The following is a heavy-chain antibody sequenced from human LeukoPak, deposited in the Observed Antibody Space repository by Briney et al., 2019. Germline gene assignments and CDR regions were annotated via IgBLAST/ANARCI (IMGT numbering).Heavy chain of an antibody. CDR2: ISWNSGSI. Sequence: GRSLRLSCAASGFTFDDYAMHWVRQAPGKGLEWVSGISWNSGSIGYADSVKGRFTISRDNAKNSLYLQMNSLRAEDTAVYYCARDWGIAASTGARGPYWGQGTLVTVSS. CDR3: ARDWGIAASTGARGPY. D-gene: IGHD6-13*01. J-gene: IGHJ4*02. V-gene: IGHV3-9*01. CDR1: GFTFDDYA.